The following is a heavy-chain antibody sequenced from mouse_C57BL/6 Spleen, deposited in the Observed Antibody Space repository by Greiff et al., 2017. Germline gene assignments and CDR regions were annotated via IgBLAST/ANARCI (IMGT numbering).Heavy chain of an antibody. Sequence: VQLQQSGAELVRPGTSVKVSCKASGYAFTNYLIEWVKQRPGQGLEWIGVINPGSGGTNYNEKFKGKATLTADKSSSTAYMQLSSLTSEDSAVYFCAREEGYGYDEGYYAMDYWGQGTSVTVSS. D-gene: IGHD2-2*01. J-gene: IGHJ4*01. CDR3: AREEGYGYDEGYYAMDY. V-gene: IGHV1-54*01. CDR2: INPGSGGT. CDR1: GYAFTNYL.